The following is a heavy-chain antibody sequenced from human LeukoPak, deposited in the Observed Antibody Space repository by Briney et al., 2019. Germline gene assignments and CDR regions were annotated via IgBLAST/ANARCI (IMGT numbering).Heavy chain of an antibody. CDR3: ARDQMEWFY. CDR2: IYYSGST. J-gene: IGHJ4*02. V-gene: IGHV4-59*01. Sequence: SETLSLTCTVSGGSISSYYWSWIRQPPGKGLEWIGYIYYSGSTNYNPSLKSRVTIPVDTSKNQFSLKLSSVTAADTAVYYCARDQMEWFYWGQGTLVTVSS. D-gene: IGHD3-3*01. CDR1: GGSISSYY.